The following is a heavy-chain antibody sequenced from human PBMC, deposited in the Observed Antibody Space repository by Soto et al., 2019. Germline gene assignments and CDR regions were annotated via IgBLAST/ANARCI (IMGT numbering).Heavy chain of an antibody. Sequence: TVSDAATVLRSCYSGWVRQNPGKGLEWIGSIYYSGSTYNNPSLRSRVSMSIDTSKDQFSLKLKSVTAADTALYFCVRRRSSVLTLHYF. CDR3: VRRRSSVLTLHYF. J-gene: IGHJ1*01. CDR1: DAATVLRSCY. CDR2: IYYSGST. D-gene: IGHD6-6*01. V-gene: IGHV4-39*01.